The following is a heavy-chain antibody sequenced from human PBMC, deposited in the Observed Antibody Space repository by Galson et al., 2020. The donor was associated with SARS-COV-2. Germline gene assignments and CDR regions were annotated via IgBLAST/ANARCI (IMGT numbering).Heavy chain of an antibody. D-gene: IGHD3-10*01. CDR3: ARARNLYYYGSGHVDAFDI. CDR2: INPNSGGT. CDR1: GYTFTGYY. J-gene: IGHJ3*02. Sequence: ASVKVSCKASGYTFTGYYMHWVRQAPGQGLEWMGRINPNSGGTNYAQKFQGRVTMTRDTSISTAYMELSRLRSDDTAVYYCARARNLYYYGSGHVDAFDIWGQGTMVTVSS. V-gene: IGHV1-2*06.